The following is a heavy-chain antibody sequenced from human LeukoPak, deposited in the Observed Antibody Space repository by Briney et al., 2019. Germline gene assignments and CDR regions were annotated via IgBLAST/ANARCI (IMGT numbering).Heavy chain of an antibody. CDR2: FDPEDGET. CDR3: ATFPDDVTTVTYFDY. Sequence: GASVKVSCKVSGYTLTELSMHWVRQAPRKGREWMGGFDPEDGETIYAQKFQGRVTMTEDTSTDTAYMELSSLRSEDTAVYYCATFPDDVTTVTYFDYWGQGTLVTVSS. CDR1: GYTLTELS. V-gene: IGHV1-24*01. J-gene: IGHJ4*02. D-gene: IGHD4-17*01.